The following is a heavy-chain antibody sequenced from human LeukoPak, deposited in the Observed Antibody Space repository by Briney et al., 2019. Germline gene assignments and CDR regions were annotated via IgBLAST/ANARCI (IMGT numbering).Heavy chain of an antibody. D-gene: IGHD3-22*01. Sequence: GGSLRLSCAASGFTLRSYAMSWVRQAPGKGLEYVSAISGTGGSTYYADSVKGRFTISRDNSKNTLYLEMNSLRAEDTAVYYCAKDQGNSGYYSRDAFDIWGQGTMVTVSS. CDR2: ISGTGGST. CDR1: GFTLRSYA. J-gene: IGHJ3*02. V-gene: IGHV3-23*01. CDR3: AKDQGNSGYYSRDAFDI.